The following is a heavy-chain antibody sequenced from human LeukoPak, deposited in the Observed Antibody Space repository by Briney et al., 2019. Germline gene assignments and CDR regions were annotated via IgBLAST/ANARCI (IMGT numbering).Heavy chain of an antibody. V-gene: IGHV3-30*02. CDR2: IRYDGINK. J-gene: IGHJ3*02. Sequence: GGSLRLSCAASGFTFSTHGMHWVRQAPGKGLEWVAFIRYDGINKYYTDSVKGRFTISRDSFKNTLYLQMNSLRPEDTAVYYCAKEGDYYGSGSYRDGFDIWGQGTRATVSS. CDR1: GFTFSTHG. D-gene: IGHD3-10*01. CDR3: AKEGDYYGSGSYRDGFDI.